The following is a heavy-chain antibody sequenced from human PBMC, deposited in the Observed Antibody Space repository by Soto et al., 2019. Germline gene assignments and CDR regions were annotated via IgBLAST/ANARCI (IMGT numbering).Heavy chain of an antibody. Sequence: PSVKVSCKASGGTFSSYAISWVRQAPGQGLEWMGGIIPIFGTANYAQKFQGRVTITADESTSTAYMELSSLRSEDTAVYYCASRFTSFNTMIEPQGWFDPWGQGTLVTVSS. CDR1: GGTFSSYA. CDR3: ASRFTSFNTMIEPQGWFDP. J-gene: IGHJ5*02. D-gene: IGHD3-22*01. V-gene: IGHV1-69*13. CDR2: IIPIFGTA.